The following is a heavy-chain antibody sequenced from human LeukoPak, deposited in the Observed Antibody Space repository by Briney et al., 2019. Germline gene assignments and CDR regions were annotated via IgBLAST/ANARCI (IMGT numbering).Heavy chain of an antibody. CDR3: ARTEYSSGWLKY. Sequence: GGSLRLSCAASGFTFSSLWMHWVRQAPGKGLVWVSRINSDGKITIYADSVKGRFTISRDNAKNTLYLQMNSLRAEDTAVYYCARTEYSSGWLKYWGQGTLVTVSS. D-gene: IGHD6-19*01. CDR1: GFTFSSLW. V-gene: IGHV3-74*01. J-gene: IGHJ4*02. CDR2: INSDGKIT.